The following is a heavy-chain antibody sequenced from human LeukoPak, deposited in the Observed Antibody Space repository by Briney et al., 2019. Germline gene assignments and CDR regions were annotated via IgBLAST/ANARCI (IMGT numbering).Heavy chain of an antibody. CDR2: INHSGST. Sequence: SETLSLTCAAYGGSFSGYYWSWIRQPPGKGLEWIGEINHSGSTNYNPSLKSRVTISVDTSKNQFSLKLSSVTAADTAVYYCARANYYDSSGYYAYRMDVWGQGTTVTVSS. J-gene: IGHJ6*02. D-gene: IGHD3-22*01. CDR1: GGSFSGYY. V-gene: IGHV4-34*01. CDR3: ARANYYDSSGYYAYRMDV.